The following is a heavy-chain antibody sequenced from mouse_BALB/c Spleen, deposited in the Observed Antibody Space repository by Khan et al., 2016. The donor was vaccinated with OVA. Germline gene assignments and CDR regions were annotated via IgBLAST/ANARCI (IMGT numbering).Heavy chain of an antibody. V-gene: IGHV3-5*02. Sequence: EVQLQESGPGLVKPSQTVSLTCTVTGISITTGNYRWSWIRQFPGNKLEWIGNIYYSGTITYNPSLTSRNTITRDTSKNQFFLEMNSVTAEDTATYYCARDYGSLYWYFDVWGAGTTVTVSS. D-gene: IGHD1-1*01. CDR3: ARDYGSLYWYFDV. J-gene: IGHJ1*01. CDR1: GISITTGNYR. CDR2: IYYSGTI.